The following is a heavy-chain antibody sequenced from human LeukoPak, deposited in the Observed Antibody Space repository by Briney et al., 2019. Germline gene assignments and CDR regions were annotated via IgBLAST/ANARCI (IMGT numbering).Heavy chain of an antibody. CDR3: ATGITIFGVASDWFDP. Sequence: VASVKVSCKVSGYTLTELSMHWVRQAPGKGPEWMGGFDPEDGETIYAQKFQGRVTMTEDTSTDTAYMELSSLRSEDTAVYYCATGITIFGVASDWFDPWGQGTLVTVSS. CDR2: FDPEDGET. V-gene: IGHV1-24*01. D-gene: IGHD3-3*01. CDR1: GYTLTELS. J-gene: IGHJ5*02.